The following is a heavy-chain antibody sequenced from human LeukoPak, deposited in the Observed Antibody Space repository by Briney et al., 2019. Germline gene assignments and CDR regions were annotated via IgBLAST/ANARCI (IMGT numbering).Heavy chain of an antibody. D-gene: IGHD5-24*01. V-gene: IGHV1-3*01. Sequence: GASVKASCKASGYTFTSYAMHWVRQAPGQRLEWMGRINAGNGNTKYSQKFQGRVTITRDTSASTAYMELSSLRSEDTAVYYCARGERVLNLEMATPGEFSVIWGQGTMVTVSS. CDR3: ARGERVLNLEMATPGEFSVI. CDR2: INAGNGNT. J-gene: IGHJ3*02. CDR1: GYTFTSYA.